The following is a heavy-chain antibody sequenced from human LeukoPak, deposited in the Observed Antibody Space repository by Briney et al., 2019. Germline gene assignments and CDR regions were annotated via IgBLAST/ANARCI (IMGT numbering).Heavy chain of an antibody. CDR1: ASTLSNYW. D-gene: IGHD3-10*02. V-gene: IGHV3-7*03. CDR2: INHDGSEK. J-gene: IGHJ4*02. CDR3: ARPYIAMSRDY. Sequence: GGSLTPSCAASASTLSNYWMTWVRQAPGKGLEWVAIINHDGSEKYYLDSVKGRFTISNDNAKDSLFLQMNSRRAEDTAVYYCARPYIAMSRDYWGQGARVTVSS.